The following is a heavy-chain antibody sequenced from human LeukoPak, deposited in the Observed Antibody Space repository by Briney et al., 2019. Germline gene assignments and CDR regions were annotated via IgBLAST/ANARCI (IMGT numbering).Heavy chain of an antibody. V-gene: IGHV1-2*02. D-gene: IGHD2-15*01. CDR1: GYTFTGYY. J-gene: IGHJ5*02. CDR3: ARDQVRYCSGGSCSTTRGFDP. CDR2: INPNSGGT. Sequence: ASVKVSCKASGYTFTGYYMHWVRQAPGQGLEWMGWINPNSGGTNYAQKFQGRVTMARDTSICTAYMELSRLRSDDTAVYYCARDQVRYCSGGSCSTTRGFDPWGQGTLVTVSS.